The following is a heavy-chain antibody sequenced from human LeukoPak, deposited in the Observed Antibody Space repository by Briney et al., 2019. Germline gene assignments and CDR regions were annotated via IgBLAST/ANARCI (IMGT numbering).Heavy chain of an antibody. CDR2: INPGGDNT. D-gene: IGHD2-8*01. J-gene: IGHJ4*02. Sequence: ASVKVSCKASGYTFTNYYIHWVRQAPGQGLEWMGLINPGGDNTDYAQNFQGRVTMTRDTSISTAYMELSRLRSDDTAVYYCARKYDHDYWGQGTLVTVSS. CDR1: GYTFTNYY. CDR3: ARKYDHDY. V-gene: IGHV1-46*01.